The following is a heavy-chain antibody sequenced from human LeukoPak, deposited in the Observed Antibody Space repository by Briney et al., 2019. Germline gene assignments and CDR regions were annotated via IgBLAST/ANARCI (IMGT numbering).Heavy chain of an antibody. D-gene: IGHD6-19*01. CDR1: GGSISSGGYS. Sequence: SQTLSLTCAVSGGSISSGGYSWSWIRQPPGTGLEWIGYIYHSGGTYYNPSLKSRVTISVDRSKNQFSLKLSSVTAADTAVYYCARVYSSGWYYFDYWGQGTLVTVSS. CDR3: ARVYSSGWYYFDY. CDR2: IYHSGGT. J-gene: IGHJ4*02. V-gene: IGHV4-30-2*01.